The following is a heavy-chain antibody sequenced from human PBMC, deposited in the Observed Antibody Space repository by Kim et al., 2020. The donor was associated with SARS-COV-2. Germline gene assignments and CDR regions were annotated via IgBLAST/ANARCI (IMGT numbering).Heavy chain of an antibody. Sequence: NYATAFSASVKGRFTISRDDSKSTAYLQMNSLKTDDTAVYYCCGGDTREYWGQGTLVTVSS. V-gene: IGHV3-73*01. CDR2: NYAT. J-gene: IGHJ4*02. CDR3: CGGDTREY. D-gene: IGHD2-21*02.